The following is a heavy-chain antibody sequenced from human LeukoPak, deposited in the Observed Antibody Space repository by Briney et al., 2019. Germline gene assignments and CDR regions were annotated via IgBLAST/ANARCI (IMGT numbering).Heavy chain of an antibody. J-gene: IGHJ4*02. CDR2: INHSGST. V-gene: IGHV4-34*01. CDR3: ARGPPPDFDC. Sequence: SETLSLTCAVSGGSFSGYYWSWIRQPPGKGLEWIGEINHSGSTNYNPSLKSRVTISVDTSKNQFSLKLSSVTAADTAMYYCARGPPPDFDCWGQGTLVTVSS. CDR1: GGSFSGYY.